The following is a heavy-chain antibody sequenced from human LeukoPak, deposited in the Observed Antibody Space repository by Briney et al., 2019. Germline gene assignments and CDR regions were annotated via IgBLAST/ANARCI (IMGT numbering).Heavy chain of an antibody. CDR2: MNPNSGNT. V-gene: IGHV1-8*02. CDR3: ARDNSIHERGWWFDP. J-gene: IGHJ5*02. CDR1: GYTFTSYD. D-gene: IGHD1-20*01. Sequence: ASVKVSCKASGYTFTSYDINWVRQATGQGLEWMGWMNPNSGNTGYAQKFQGRVTMTRDMSTTTDYMELSSLKSDDTAVYYCARDNSIHERGWWFDPWGQGTLVTVSS.